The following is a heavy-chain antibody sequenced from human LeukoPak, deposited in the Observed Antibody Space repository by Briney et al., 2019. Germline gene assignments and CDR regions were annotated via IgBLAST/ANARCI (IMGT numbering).Heavy chain of an antibody. Sequence: SETLSLTCTVSGGSISSGDYYWSWIRQPPGKGLEWIGYIYYSGSTYYNPSLKSRVTISVDTSRNQFSLKLSSVTAAGTAVYYCARDRSGYDLYYWGQGTLVTVSS. J-gene: IGHJ4*02. V-gene: IGHV4-30-4*08. CDR1: GGSISSGDYY. CDR3: ARDRSGYDLYY. D-gene: IGHD5-12*01. CDR2: IYYSGST.